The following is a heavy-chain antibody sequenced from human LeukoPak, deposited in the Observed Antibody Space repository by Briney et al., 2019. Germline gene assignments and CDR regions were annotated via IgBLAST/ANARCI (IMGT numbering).Heavy chain of an antibody. D-gene: IGHD6-19*01. CDR2: INHSGAT. J-gene: IGHJ2*01. V-gene: IGHV4-34*01. Sequence: SETLSLTCAVSSGSFSSYYWSWIRQPPGKGLEWIGEINHSGATNYNPSLKSRVTMSVETSKNQFFLKLRSLTAADTAVYYCARGPRRYTSGWLDWYFDLWGRGTLVIVSS. CDR3: ARGPRRYTSGWLDWYFDL. CDR1: SGSFSSYY.